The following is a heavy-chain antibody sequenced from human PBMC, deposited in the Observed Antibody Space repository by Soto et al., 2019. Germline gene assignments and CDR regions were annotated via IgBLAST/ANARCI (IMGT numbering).Heavy chain of an antibody. CDR3: ARDDMLYATNRAFDI. Sequence: PGGSLRLSCAASGFTFSSYGMHWVRQAPGKGLEWVAVIWYDGSNKYYADSVKGRFTISRDNSKNTLYLQMNSLRAEDTAVYYCARDDMLYATNRAFDIWGQGKMVTVSS. J-gene: IGHJ3*02. D-gene: IGHD2-8*01. CDR2: IWYDGSNK. V-gene: IGHV3-33*01. CDR1: GFTFSSYG.